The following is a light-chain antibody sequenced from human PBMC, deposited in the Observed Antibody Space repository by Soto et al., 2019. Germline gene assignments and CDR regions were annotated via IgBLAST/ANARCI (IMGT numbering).Light chain of an antibody. CDR2: GAS. Sequence: EIVLTQYPGTLSLSPGERATLSCRASQSVSSSYLAWYQQKPGQAPRLLIYGASSRATGIPDRFSGSGSGTDFTLTISRLEPEDFAVYYCQQYGSSLLFTFGPGTKVDI. V-gene: IGKV3-20*01. CDR1: QSVSSSY. J-gene: IGKJ3*01. CDR3: QQYGSSLLFT.